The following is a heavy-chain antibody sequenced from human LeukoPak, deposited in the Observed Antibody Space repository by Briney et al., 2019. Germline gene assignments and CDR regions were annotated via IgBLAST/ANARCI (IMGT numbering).Heavy chain of an antibody. J-gene: IGHJ6*03. Sequence: ASVKVSCKVSGYTLTELSMHWVRQAPGKGLEWMGGFDPEDGETIYAQKFQGRVTMTEDTSTDTAYMELSSLRSEDTAVYHCATRDPAAPLRTPFYYYYYYMDVWGKGTTVTVSS. CDR3: ATRDPAAPLRTPFYYYYYYMDV. D-gene: IGHD2-15*01. CDR2: FDPEDGET. CDR1: GYTLTELS. V-gene: IGHV1-24*01.